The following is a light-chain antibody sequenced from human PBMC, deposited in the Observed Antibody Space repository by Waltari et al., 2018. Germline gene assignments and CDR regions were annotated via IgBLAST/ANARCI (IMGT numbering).Light chain of an antibody. CDR3: QQYGSSPPNT. CDR1: QSVSSF. V-gene: IGKV3-20*01. CDR2: GAS. J-gene: IGKJ2*01. Sequence: EIVLKQSPGPLSLSPGERAPLSCRASQSVSSFLAWDQQKPGQAPRLLIYGASSRAAGIPDRFSGSGSGTDFTLTISRLEPEDFALYYCQQYGSSPPNTFGQGTKLEI.